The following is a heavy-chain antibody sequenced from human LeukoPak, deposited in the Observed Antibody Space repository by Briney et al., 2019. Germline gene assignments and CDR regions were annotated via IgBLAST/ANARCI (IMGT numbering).Heavy chain of an antibody. D-gene: IGHD6-6*01. V-gene: IGHV4-59*08. CDR1: GGSISSYY. CDR2: IYYSGRT. J-gene: IGHJ4*02. Sequence: SETLCLTCTVSGGSISSYYWSWLRQPPWKGLEWIGYIYYSGRTNYNPSLKSRVTISVDTSKNQFSLKLSSVTAADTAVYYCARLYSSSFPLYWGQGSLLSVSS. CDR3: ARLYSSSFPLY.